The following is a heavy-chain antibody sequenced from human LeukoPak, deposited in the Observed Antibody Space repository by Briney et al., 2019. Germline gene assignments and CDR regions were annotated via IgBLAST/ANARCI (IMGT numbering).Heavy chain of an antibody. Sequence: GGSLRLSCAASGFTFSSYSMSWVRQAPGKGLEWVSSISTSSTYIYYADSVKGRFTISRDNAKNSLYLQMNSLRAEDTAVYYCARDPPFIIGTTFFDYWGQGTLVTVSS. D-gene: IGHD1-20*01. CDR3: ARDPPFIIGTTFFDY. V-gene: IGHV3-21*01. CDR1: GFTFSSYS. CDR2: ISTSSTYI. J-gene: IGHJ4*02.